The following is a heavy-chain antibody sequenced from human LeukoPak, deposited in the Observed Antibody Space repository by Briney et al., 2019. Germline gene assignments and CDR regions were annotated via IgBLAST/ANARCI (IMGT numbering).Heavy chain of an antibody. D-gene: IGHD3-10*01. CDR2: IYYSGST. Sequence: MASETLSLTCTVSGGSISSSSYYWGWIRQPPGKGLEWIGSIYYSGSTYYNPSLRSRVTISVDTSKNQFSLKLSSVTAADTAVYYCAREDEPSVGITMVRGVPNWFDPWGQGTLVTVSS. CDR3: AREDEPSVGITMVRGVPNWFDP. V-gene: IGHV4-39*07. J-gene: IGHJ5*02. CDR1: GGSISSSSYY.